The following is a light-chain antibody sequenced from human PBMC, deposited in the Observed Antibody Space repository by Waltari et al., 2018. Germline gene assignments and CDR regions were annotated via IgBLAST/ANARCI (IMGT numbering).Light chain of an antibody. CDR3: GSYSTNTLPWI. V-gene: IGLV2-14*01. J-gene: IGLJ2*01. CDR1: SSDVGGSRS. Sequence: QSALIQPASVSGSPGQSITISCSGSSSDVGGSRSVPWYQQHPGKAPKMIIFDVFNRPSGVSLRFSGSKSGSTASLTISDLQTEDEADYYCGSYSTNTLPWIFGGGTKVTVL. CDR2: DVF.